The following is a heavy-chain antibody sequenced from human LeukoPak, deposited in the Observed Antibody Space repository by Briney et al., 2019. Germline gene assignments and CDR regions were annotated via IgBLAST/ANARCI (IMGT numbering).Heavy chain of an antibody. D-gene: IGHD5-18*01. CDR3: ARDAHTALHY. J-gene: IGHJ4*02. CDR1: DFTFSSYD. Sequence: GGSLRLSCAASDFTFSSYDIHWVRQTAGNGLEWVSTTGAAGDPYYPGSVKGRFTISRENARNSLYLQMNGLRAEDTALYYCARDAHTALHYWGQGTLVTVSS. CDR2: TGAAGDP. V-gene: IGHV3-13*05.